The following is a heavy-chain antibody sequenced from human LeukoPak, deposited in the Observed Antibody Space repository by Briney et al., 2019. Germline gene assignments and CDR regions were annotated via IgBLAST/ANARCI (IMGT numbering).Heavy chain of an antibody. D-gene: IGHD1-20*01. CDR1: GGTFSSYA. V-gene: IGHV1-69*01. CDR3: ARGSVTGTTIDY. J-gene: IGHJ4*02. CDR2: IIPIFGTA. Sequence: GSSVKVSCKASGGTFSSYAISWVRQAPGQGLEWTGGIIPIFGTANYAQKFQGRVTITADESTSTAYMELSSLRSEDTAVYYCARGSVTGTTIDYWGQGTLVTVSS.